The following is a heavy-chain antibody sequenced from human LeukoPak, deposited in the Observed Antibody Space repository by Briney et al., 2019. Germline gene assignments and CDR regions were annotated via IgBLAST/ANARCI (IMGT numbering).Heavy chain of an antibody. CDR3: ASYDYGDYRGVDY. CDR2: IYYSGST. V-gene: IGHV4-61*01. D-gene: IGHD4-17*01. J-gene: IGHJ4*02. Sequence: PSETLSLTSTVSGGSVSSGSYYWSWIRQPPGKGLEWTGYIYYSGSTNYNPSLKSRVTISVDTSKNQFSLKLSSVTAADTAVYYCASYDYGDYRGVDYWGQGTLVTVSS. CDR1: GGSVSSGSYY.